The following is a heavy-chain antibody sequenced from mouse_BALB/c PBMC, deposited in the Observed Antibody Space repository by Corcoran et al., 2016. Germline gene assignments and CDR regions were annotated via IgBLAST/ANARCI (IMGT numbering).Heavy chain of an antibody. CDR1: GYSFTSYY. J-gene: IGHJ2*01. D-gene: IGHD2-10*02. V-gene: IGHV1S135*01. CDR3: ARSRGGYGNYAFDY. Sequence: EIQLQQSGPELMKPGASVKISCKASGYSFTSYYMHWVKQSHGKSLEWIGYIDPFNGGTSYNQKFKGKATLTVDKSSSTADMHLSRLTSEDSAVYYCARSRGGYGNYAFDYWGQGTTLTVSS. CDR2: IDPFNGGT.